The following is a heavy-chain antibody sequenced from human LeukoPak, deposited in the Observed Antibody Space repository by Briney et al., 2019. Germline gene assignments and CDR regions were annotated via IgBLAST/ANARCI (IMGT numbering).Heavy chain of an antibody. V-gene: IGHV3-74*01. J-gene: IGHJ4*02. CDR1: GFTFSSYW. CDR3: ARDRGSSWREFFLDS. Sequence: GGSLRLSCAASGFTFSSYWMHWVRQAPGKGLVWVSRINSDGSSTSYADSVKGRFTVSRDNSNNSLYLQMNNLRADDTAVYYCARDRGSSWREFFLDSWGQGTLVTVSS. CDR2: INSDGSST. D-gene: IGHD3-10*01.